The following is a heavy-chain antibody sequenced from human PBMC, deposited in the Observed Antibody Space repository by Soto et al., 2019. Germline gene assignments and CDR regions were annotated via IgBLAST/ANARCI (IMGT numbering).Heavy chain of an antibody. CDR2: IYWDEDK. CDR1: GFSLSSSGVG. CDR3: AHKGGRGAGMAV. D-gene: IGHD2-15*01. J-gene: IGHJ6*02. V-gene: IGHV2-5*02. Sequence: QITLKESGPTLVKPTQTLTLTCTFSGFSLSSSGVGVGWIRQPPGKAPEWLALIYWDEDKRYSPSLKTRLTITTDTSTNEVVLTMTNMDPVDTGTYYCAHKGGRGAGMAVWGQGTTVTVSS.